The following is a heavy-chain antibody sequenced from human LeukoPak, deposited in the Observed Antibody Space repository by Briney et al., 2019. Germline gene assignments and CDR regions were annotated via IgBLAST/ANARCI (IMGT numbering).Heavy chain of an antibody. J-gene: IGHJ4*02. V-gene: IGHV3-23*01. D-gene: IGHD3-3*01. CDR1: GLTFSSYA. CDR2: ISGSGGST. Sequence: GGSLRLSCAASGLTFSSYAMSWVRQAPGKGLEWVSAISGSGGSTYYADSVKGRFTISRDNSKNTLYLQMNSLRAEDTAVYYCAKETRNIPEWLLSYRGQGTLVTVSS. CDR3: AKETRNIPEWLLSY.